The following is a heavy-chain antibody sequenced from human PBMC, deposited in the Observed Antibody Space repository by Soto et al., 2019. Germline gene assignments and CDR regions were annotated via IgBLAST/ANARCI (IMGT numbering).Heavy chain of an antibody. CDR2: IYHSGST. CDR3: ARAYCSSTSCYTYAFDI. J-gene: IGHJ3*02. D-gene: IGHD2-2*02. V-gene: IGHV4-31*03. CDR1: GGSISSGGYY. Sequence: QVQLQESGPGLVKPSQTLSLTCTVSGGSISSGGYYWSWIRQHPGKGLEWIGYIYHSGSTYYNPSLKSRVTISVDTSKNQFSLKLSSVTAADTAVYYCARAYCSSTSCYTYAFDIWGQGTMVTVSS.